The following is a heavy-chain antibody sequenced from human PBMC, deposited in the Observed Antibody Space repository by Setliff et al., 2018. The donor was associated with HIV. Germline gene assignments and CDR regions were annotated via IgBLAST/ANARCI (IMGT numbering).Heavy chain of an antibody. J-gene: IGHJ4*02. CDR3: ATDRGTY. D-gene: IGHD1-7*01. V-gene: IGHV3-7*03. Sequence: PGGSLRLSCAASGFTFSDSWMTWVRQAPGKGLEWVANIKQDGSEKYYVDSVKGRFTISRDNAKNSLYLQMNSLRAEDTAVYYCATDRGTYWGQGTLVTVS. CDR2: IKQDGSEK. CDR1: GFTFSDSW.